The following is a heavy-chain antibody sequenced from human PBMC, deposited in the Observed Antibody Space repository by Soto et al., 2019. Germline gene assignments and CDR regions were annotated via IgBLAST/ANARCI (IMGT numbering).Heavy chain of an antibody. V-gene: IGHV1-69*13. CDR1: GGTFSSYA. CDR3: ARDSNIVATNHSASSGYYTFNYYYGMDV. J-gene: IGHJ6*02. CDR2: IIPIFGTA. D-gene: IGHD3-22*01. Sequence: ASVKVSCKASGGTFSSYAISWVRQAPGQGLEWMGGIIPIFGTANYAQKFQGRVTITADESTSTAYMELSSLRSEDTAVYYCARDSNIVATNHSASSGYYTFNYYYGMDVWGQGTSVTVSS.